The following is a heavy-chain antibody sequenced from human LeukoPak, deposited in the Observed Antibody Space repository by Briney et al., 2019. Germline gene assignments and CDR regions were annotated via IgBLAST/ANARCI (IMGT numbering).Heavy chain of an antibody. Sequence: GGSLRLSCAASGFTFTTYWMTWVRQAPGKGLEWVANINQGGSEKYYVDSVKGRFTISRDNSKNTLYLQMNSLRAEDTAVYYCARASTPGYWGQGTLVTVSS. J-gene: IGHJ4*02. CDR3: ARASTPGY. V-gene: IGHV3-7*03. CDR1: GFTFTTYW. CDR2: INQGGSEK.